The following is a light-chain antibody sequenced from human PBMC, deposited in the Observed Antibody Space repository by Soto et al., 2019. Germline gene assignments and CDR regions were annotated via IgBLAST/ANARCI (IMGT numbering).Light chain of an antibody. CDR1: QSVSSN. CDR3: QQYNNWPPIT. Sequence: EIVMTQSPATLSVSPGERATLSCRASQSVSSNSAWYQQKPGQAPRLLIYGASTRATGIPARFSGSGSGTEFSLTISSLQSEDFAVYCCQQYNNWPPITFGQGTRLEIK. CDR2: GAS. J-gene: IGKJ5*01. V-gene: IGKV3-15*01.